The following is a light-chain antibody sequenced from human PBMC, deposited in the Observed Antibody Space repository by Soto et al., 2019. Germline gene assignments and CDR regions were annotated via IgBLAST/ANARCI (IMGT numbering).Light chain of an antibody. V-gene: IGKV3-20*01. Sequence: EIVLTQSPGTLSLSPGERATLSCRASQSVTSNYLAWYQQKPGQAPRLLIYSACTRATGIPDRFSGSGSGTDFTLTISRLEPEDFAMYSCHQYGGSPWFTFGQGTKLEIK. CDR2: SAC. CDR3: HQYGGSPWFT. CDR1: QSVTSNY. J-gene: IGKJ2*01.